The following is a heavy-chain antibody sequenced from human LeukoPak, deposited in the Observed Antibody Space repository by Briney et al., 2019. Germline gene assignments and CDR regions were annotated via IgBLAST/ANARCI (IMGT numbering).Heavy chain of an antibody. Sequence: LGASVKVSCKASGYTFTGYYMHWVRQAPGQGLEWMGWINPNSGGTNYAQKFQGRVTMTRDTSISTAYMELSRLISDDTAVYYCARDSIHGSGSCTYFDYWGQGTLVTVSS. CDR1: GYTFTGYY. J-gene: IGHJ4*02. V-gene: IGHV1-2*03. CDR3: ARDSIHGSGSCTYFDY. D-gene: IGHD3-10*01. CDR2: INPNSGGT.